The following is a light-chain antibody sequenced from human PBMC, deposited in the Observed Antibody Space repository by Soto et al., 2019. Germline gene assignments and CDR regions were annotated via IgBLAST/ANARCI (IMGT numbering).Light chain of an antibody. Sequence: DIQMTQSPSSLSASVGDRVTITCRASQSINSYLNWYQQKPGKAPKLLIYAASSLQSGVPSRFSGSGSGTEFTLTISSLQPEDFATYYCQQSYSTLITFGQGTRLEIK. CDR3: QQSYSTLIT. V-gene: IGKV1-39*01. CDR1: QSINSY. CDR2: AAS. J-gene: IGKJ5*01.